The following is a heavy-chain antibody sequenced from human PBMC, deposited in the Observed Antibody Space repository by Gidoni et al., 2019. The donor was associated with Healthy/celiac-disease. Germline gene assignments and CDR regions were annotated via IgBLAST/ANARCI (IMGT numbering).Heavy chain of an antibody. CDR1: GFTFSSYG. D-gene: IGHD4-4*01. V-gene: IGHV3-33*01. Sequence: QVQLVESGGGVVQPGRSLRLSCAASGFTFSSYGMHWVRQAPGKGLEWVAVIWYDGSNKYYADSVKGRFTISRDNSKNTLYLQMNSLRAEDTAVYYCARDLYSNYGDFDYWGQGTLVTVSS. CDR3: ARDLYSNYGDFDY. J-gene: IGHJ4*02. CDR2: IWYDGSNK.